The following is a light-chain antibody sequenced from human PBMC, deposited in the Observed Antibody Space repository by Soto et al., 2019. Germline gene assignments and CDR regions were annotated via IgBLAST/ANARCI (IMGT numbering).Light chain of an antibody. V-gene: IGKV1-5*03. Sequence: DIQMTQSPSTLSASVGDRVTITCRASQSISNWLAWYQQKPGKAPKLLIYKAINLQSGVPSRFSGSGSGTEFSLTISGLRPDDFATYYCQRYNDFQYVFGQGTKL. CDR3: QRYNDFQYV. J-gene: IGKJ2*01. CDR2: KAI. CDR1: QSISNW.